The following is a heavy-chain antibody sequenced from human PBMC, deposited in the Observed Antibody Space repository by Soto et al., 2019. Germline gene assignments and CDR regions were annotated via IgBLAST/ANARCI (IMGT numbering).Heavy chain of an antibody. CDR1: GYPFIKYG. D-gene: IGHD3-9*01. CDR3: ATSYDTGFDP. J-gene: IGHJ5*02. V-gene: IGHV1-18*04. Sequence: QLQLVQSAAEVKKPGASVRVSCKAYGYPFIKYGISWIRQAPEQGLEWMGWIKVDSGYTNYAQKFQGRVTMTADTSSDTAFMVLRSLRLDDTAVYFCATSYDTGFDPWGQGTLVSVSS. CDR2: IKVDSGYT.